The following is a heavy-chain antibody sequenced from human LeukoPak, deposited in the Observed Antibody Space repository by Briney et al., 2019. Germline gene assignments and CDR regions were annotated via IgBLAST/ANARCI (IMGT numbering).Heavy chain of an antibody. CDR1: GGSISSSSYY. J-gene: IGHJ4*02. CDR2: IYTGGST. V-gene: IGHV4-39*07. CDR3: ARAGLVGSSSPDVAGY. D-gene: IGHD6-13*01. Sequence: SETLSLTCTVSGGSISSSSYYWGWIRQPPGKGLEWIGRIYTGGSTNYNPSLKSRVTISVDTSKNQFSLKLSSVTAADTAVYYCARAGLVGSSSPDVAGYWGQGTLVTVSS.